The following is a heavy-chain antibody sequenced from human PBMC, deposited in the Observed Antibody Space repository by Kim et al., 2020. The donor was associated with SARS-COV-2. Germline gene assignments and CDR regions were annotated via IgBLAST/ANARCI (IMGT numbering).Heavy chain of an antibody. J-gene: IGHJ4*02. CDR2: ISGSGGST. CDR1: GFTFSSYA. V-gene: IGHV3-23*01. CDR3: AKDRLMDTAMVNPLYYFDY. D-gene: IGHD5-18*01. Sequence: GGSLRLSCAASGFTFSSYAMSWVRQAPGKGLEWVSAISGSGGSTYYADSVKGRFTISRDNSKNTLYLQMNSLRAEDTAVYYCAKDRLMDTAMVNPLYYFDYWGQGTLVTVSS.